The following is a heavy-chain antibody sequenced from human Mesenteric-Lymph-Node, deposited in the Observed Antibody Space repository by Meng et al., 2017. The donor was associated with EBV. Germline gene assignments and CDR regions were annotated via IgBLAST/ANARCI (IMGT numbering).Heavy chain of an antibody. CDR2: IKPSVGST. CDR3: AKEATYSSSWYRWFDP. CDR1: GYSFTTYN. V-gene: IGHV1-46*01. J-gene: IGHJ5*02. Sequence: QVELVQSGFEVRKPGATVRLSCKSSGYSFTTYNIHWVRQAPGQGLQWMGLIKPSVGSTTYAQRFQGRVTMTRDTSTSTVYMELSSLRSDDTAVYYCAKEATYSSSWYRWFDPWGQGTLVTVSS. D-gene: IGHD6-13*01.